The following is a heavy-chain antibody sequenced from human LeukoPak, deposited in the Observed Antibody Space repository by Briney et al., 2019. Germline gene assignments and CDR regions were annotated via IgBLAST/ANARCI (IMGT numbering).Heavy chain of an antibody. CDR2: IYYHGRH. D-gene: IGHD3-10*01. CDR1: CGSISSSSDY. J-gene: IGHJ4*02. CDR3: ARDPGSYYTPDY. V-gene: IGHV4-61*05. Sequence: PAETLSLTCSVSCGSISSSSDYCGSTRQPAGEVLEWSGYIYYHGRHDYNPSLSARVTISVDKSKIQFALKLSSVTAADTAVYYCARDPGSYYTPDYWGQGTLVTVSS.